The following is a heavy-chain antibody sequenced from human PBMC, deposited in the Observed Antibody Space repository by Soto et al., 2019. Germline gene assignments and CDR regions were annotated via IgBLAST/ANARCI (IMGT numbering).Heavy chain of an antibody. Sequence: GGSLRLSCVASGFSFSRYGMHWVRQAPGKGLEWVSFIRYDGGDESFADSVKGRFTISRDNSKNTLDLQMSSLRAEDTAVYYCARDLYYEIGAHGRLGGFDSWGQGALVTVSS. J-gene: IGHJ4*02. CDR1: GFSFSRYG. D-gene: IGHD3-16*01. V-gene: IGHV3-30*02. CDR2: IRYDGGDE. CDR3: ARDLYYEIGAHGRLGGFDS.